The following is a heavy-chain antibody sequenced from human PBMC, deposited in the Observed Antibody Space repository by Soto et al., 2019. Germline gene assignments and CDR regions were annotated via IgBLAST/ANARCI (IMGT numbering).Heavy chain of an antibody. J-gene: IGHJ6*02. Sequence: ASVKVSCKASGYTFTSYDINWVRQATGQGLEWMGWMNPNSGNTGYAQKFQGRVTITADESTSTAYMELSSLRSEDTAVYYCARVLTSDDFWSGYFYYYYYGMDVWGQGTTVTVSS. CDR3: ARVLTSDDFWSGYFYYYYYGMDV. V-gene: IGHV1-8*01. D-gene: IGHD3-3*01. CDR2: MNPNSGNT. CDR1: GYTFTSYD.